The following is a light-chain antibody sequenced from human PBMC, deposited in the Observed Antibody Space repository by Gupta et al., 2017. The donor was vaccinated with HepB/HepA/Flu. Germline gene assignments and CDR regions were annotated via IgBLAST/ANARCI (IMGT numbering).Light chain of an antibody. CDR2: AAS. CDR3: QQSDSTPRA. CDR1: QSISSY. Sequence: DIQMTQSPSSLSASVGDRVTITCRASQSISSYLNWYQQKPGKAPKLLIYAASSLQSGVPSRFSGSGSGTDFTLTISSLQPEDFATYYFQQSDSTPRAFGPGTKVDIK. J-gene: IGKJ3*01. V-gene: IGKV1-39*01.